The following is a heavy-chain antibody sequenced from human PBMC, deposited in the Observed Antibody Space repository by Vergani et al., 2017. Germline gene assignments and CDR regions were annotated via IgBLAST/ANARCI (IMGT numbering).Heavy chain of an antibody. J-gene: IGHJ3*02. D-gene: IGHD2-21*02. CDR3: ARNPYCGGDCYSDAFDI. V-gene: IGHV4-59*01. CDR2: IYYSGST. CDR1: GGSISSYY. Sequence: QVQLQELGPGLVKPSETLSLTCTVSGGSISSYYWSWIRQPPGKGLEWIGYIYYSGSTNYNPSLKSRVTISVDTSKNQFSLKLSSVTAADTAVYYCARNPYCGGDCYSDAFDIWGQGTMVTVSS.